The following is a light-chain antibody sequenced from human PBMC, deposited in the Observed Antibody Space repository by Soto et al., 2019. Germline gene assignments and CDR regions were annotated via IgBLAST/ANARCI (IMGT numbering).Light chain of an antibody. CDR1: QTIGSN. J-gene: IGKJ5*01. Sequence: IVMTQSPATLSLSPGERATVSCRASQTIGSNLAWYQQKPGQPPRLLIYDASTRATDIPARFTGSGSGTEFTLTISSLQSEDFAVYYCQQYNNWPRTFGQGTRLEIK. CDR2: DAS. V-gene: IGKV3-15*01. CDR3: QQYNNWPRT.